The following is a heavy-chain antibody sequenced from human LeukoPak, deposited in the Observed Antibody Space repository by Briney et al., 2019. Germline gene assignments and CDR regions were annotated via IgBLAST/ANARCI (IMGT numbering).Heavy chain of an antibody. D-gene: IGHD2-21*02. V-gene: IGHV5-51*01. CDR1: GYSFTSYW. J-gene: IGHJ5*02. CDR2: IYPGDSDT. Sequence: GESLEISCKGSGYSFTSYWIGWVRQMPGKGLEWMGIIYPGDSDTRYSPSFQGQVTISADKSISTAYLQWSSLKASDTAMYYCARGGPHGGFVVVTGVGWFDPWGQGTLVTVSS. CDR3: ARGGPHGGFVVVTGVGWFDP.